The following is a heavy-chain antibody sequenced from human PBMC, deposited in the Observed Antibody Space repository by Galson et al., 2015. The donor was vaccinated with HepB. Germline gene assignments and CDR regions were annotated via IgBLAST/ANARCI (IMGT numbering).Heavy chain of an antibody. CDR1: GFTFSNYG. D-gene: IGHD3-9*01. CDR2: MWYDGRNK. J-gene: IGHJ4*02. CDR3: ARAYPIYYFDY. V-gene: IGHV3-33*01. Sequence: SLRLSCAASGFTFSNYGMHWVRQAPGKGLKWVAVMWYDGRNKYYADSVKGRFTISRDTSKNTLYLQMNSLRAEDTAVYYCARAYPIYYFDYWGQGTLVTVSS.